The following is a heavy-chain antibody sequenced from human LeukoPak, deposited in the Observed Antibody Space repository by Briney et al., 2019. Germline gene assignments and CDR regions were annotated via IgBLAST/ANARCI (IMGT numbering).Heavy chain of an antibody. CDR1: GYTFTGYY. Sequence: ASVKVSCKASGYTFTGYYMHWVRQAPGQGLEWMGWINPNSGGTNYAQKFQGRVTMTGDTSISTAYMELSRLRSDDTAVYYCARDNYSSRGTGDYWGQGTLVTVSS. CDR2: INPNSGGT. D-gene: IGHD1-1*01. J-gene: IGHJ4*02. CDR3: ARDNYSSRGTGDY. V-gene: IGHV1-2*02.